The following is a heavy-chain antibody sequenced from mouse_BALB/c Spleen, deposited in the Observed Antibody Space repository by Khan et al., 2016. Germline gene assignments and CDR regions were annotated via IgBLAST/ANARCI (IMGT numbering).Heavy chain of an antibody. CDR3: ARGWYSMDY. CDR2: ILPGSRST. D-gene: IGHD1-1*02. V-gene: IGHV1-9*01. Sequence: QVQLQQPGAELMKPGASVKISCKATGYKISNYWIEWIKQRPGHGLEWIGEILPGSRSTNYNEKFKGKATFTADTSSNTVYMQLSSLTSEDSAVYYCARGWYSMDYWGQGTSITVSS. J-gene: IGHJ4*01. CDR1: GYKISNYW.